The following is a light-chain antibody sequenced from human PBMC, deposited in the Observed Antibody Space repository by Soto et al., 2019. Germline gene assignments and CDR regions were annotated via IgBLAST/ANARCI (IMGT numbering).Light chain of an antibody. CDR3: SSFTSSISDV. J-gene: IGLJ1*01. CDR2: DVT. V-gene: IGLV2-14*01. Sequence: QSVLTQPASVSGSPGQSITISFTGTSSDVGGYNSVSWYRQDPGKAPKLIIYDVTYRPSGVSNRFSGSKSGNTASLTISGLQSEDEADYHCSSFTSSISDVFGTGTKVTVL. CDR1: SSDVGGYNS.